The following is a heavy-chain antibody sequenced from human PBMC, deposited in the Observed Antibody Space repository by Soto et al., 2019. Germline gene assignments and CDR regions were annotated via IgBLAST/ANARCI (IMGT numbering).Heavy chain of an antibody. V-gene: IGHV1-69*01. CDR1: GGTFSSYA. CDR2: IIPIFGTA. D-gene: IGHD1-26*01. CDR3: ARDLAPNSGSYYYFDY. J-gene: IGHJ4*02. Sequence: QVQLVQSGAEVKKPGSSVKVSCKASGGTFSSYAISWVRQAPGQGLEWMGGIIPIFGTANYAQKFQGRVTITADESTSTAYMELSSLRSEDTAVYYWARDLAPNSGSYYYFDYWGQGTLVTVSS.